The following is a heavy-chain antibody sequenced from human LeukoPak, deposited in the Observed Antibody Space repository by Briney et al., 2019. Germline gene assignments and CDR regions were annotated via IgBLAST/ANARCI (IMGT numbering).Heavy chain of an antibody. J-gene: IGHJ5*02. Sequence: SETLSLTCTVSGYSISSGYYWGWIRQPPGKGLEWIGSIYHSGSTYYNPSLKSRVTISVDTSKNQFSLKLSSVTAADTAVYYCVESFDSSGINWFDPWGQGTLVTVSS. CDR2: IYHSGST. CDR1: GYSISSGYY. D-gene: IGHD3-22*01. V-gene: IGHV4-38-2*02. CDR3: VESFDSSGINWFDP.